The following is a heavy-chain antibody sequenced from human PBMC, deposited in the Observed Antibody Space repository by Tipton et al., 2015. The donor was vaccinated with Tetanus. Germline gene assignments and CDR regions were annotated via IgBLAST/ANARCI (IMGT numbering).Heavy chain of an antibody. CDR2: INPSGGST. D-gene: IGHD1-26*01. CDR1: GYTFTGYY. Sequence: QLVQSGAEVKKPGASVKVSCKASGYTFTGYYMHWVRQAPGQGLEWMGIINPSGGSTSYAQKFQGRVTMTRDTSTSTVYMELSSLRSEDTAVYYCARVAGQVGLFGPWGQGTLVTVSS. V-gene: IGHV1-46*01. J-gene: IGHJ5*02. CDR3: ARVAGQVGLFGP.